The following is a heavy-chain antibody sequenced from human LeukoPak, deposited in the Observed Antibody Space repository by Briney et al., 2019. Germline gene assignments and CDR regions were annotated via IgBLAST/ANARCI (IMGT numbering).Heavy chain of an antibody. CDR1: GGSFSGYY. V-gene: IGHV4-34*01. J-gene: IGHJ4*02. CDR3: AGHLRYFDY. CDR2: INHSGST. Sequence: SETLSLTCAVYGGSFSGYYWSWIRQPPGKGLEWIGEINHSGSTNYNPSLKSRVTISVDTSKNQFSLKLNPVTAADTAVYYCAGHLRYFDYWGQGTLVTVSS.